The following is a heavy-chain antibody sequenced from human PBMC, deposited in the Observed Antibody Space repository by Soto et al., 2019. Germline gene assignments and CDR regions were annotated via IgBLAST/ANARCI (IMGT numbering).Heavy chain of an antibody. CDR2: ISGSGGTT. Sequence: GGSLRLSCAASGFTFSSYAMSWVRQAPGKGLEWVSVISGSGGTTYYADSGKGRFTISRDNSKNTLYLQMNSLRAEDTAVYYCAKYTAYYYGSGSLNWFDPWGQGTLVTVSS. D-gene: IGHD3-10*01. CDR3: AKYTAYYYGSGSLNWFDP. J-gene: IGHJ5*02. V-gene: IGHV3-23*01. CDR1: GFTFSSYA.